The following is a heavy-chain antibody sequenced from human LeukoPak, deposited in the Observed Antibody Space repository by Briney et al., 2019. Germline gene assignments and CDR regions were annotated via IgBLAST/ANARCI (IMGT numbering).Heavy chain of an antibody. CDR3: ATTLLGYSSSSGNWFDP. J-gene: IGHJ5*02. Sequence: SETLSLTCTVSGGSISSYYWSWIRQPAGKGLEWIGRIYTSGSTNYNPSLKSRVTISVDTSKNQFSLKLSSVTAADTAVYYCATTLLGYSSSSGNWFDPWGQGTLVTVSS. CDR1: GGSISSYY. V-gene: IGHV4-4*07. D-gene: IGHD6-6*01. CDR2: IYTSGST.